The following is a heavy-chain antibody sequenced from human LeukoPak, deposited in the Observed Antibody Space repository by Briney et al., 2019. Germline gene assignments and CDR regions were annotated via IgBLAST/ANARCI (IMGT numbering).Heavy chain of an antibody. CDR2: ISSSGSIT. D-gene: IGHD3-10*01. CDR3: ARTGGAGSPSDT. Sequence: GSLRLSSAAAAFIFSSCYMTCIRRAPGNRLVGVSYISSSGSITYYADSVKGRFTISRDNAKNSLYLEVNSLRDDDTAVYFCARTGGAGSPSDTWGQGTLVTVSS. CDR1: AFIFSSCY. J-gene: IGHJ5*02. V-gene: IGHV3-11*01.